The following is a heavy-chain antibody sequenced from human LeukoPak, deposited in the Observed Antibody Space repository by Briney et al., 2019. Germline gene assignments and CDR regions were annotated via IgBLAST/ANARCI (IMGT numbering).Heavy chain of an antibody. CDR1: GGSISSSSYY. CDR2: IYYSGST. Sequence: SGTLSLTCTVSGGSISSSSYYWGWIRQPPGKGLEWIGSIYYSGSTYYNPSLKSRVTISVDTSKNQFSLKLSSVTAADTAVYYCAQSQRVNYDFWSGHYYYGMDVWGQGTTVTVSS. J-gene: IGHJ6*02. D-gene: IGHD3-3*01. CDR3: AQSQRVNYDFWSGHYYYGMDV. V-gene: IGHV4-39*01.